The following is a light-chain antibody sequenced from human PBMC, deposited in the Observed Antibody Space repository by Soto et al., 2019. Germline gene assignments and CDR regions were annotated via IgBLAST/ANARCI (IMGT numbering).Light chain of an antibody. CDR2: GAS. CDR3: QKYFSAPWT. CDR1: QTVSSSS. J-gene: IGKJ1*01. V-gene: IGKV3-20*01. Sequence: EIVLTQSPGTLSLSPGEGVTLSCRASQTVSSSSLAWYQQKPGQAPRLLIYGASSRATGIPDRFSGSGSGTDFTLTISSLQPEDVATYYCQKYFSAPWTFGQGTKVDI.